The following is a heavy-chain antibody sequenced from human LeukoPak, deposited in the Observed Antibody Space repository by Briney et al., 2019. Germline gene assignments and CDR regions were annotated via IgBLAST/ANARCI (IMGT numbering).Heavy chain of an antibody. CDR3: ARTYCSSSSCHPPAY. CDR1: GGSFSGYY. D-gene: IGHD2-2*01. Sequence: SETLSLTCAVYGGSFSGYYWSWIRQPPGKGLEWIGESNHSGSTNYNPSLKNRVTISVDTSKNQFSLKLSSVTAADTAVYYCARTYCSSSSCHPPAYWGQGTLVTVSS. J-gene: IGHJ4*02. V-gene: IGHV4-34*01. CDR2: SNHSGST.